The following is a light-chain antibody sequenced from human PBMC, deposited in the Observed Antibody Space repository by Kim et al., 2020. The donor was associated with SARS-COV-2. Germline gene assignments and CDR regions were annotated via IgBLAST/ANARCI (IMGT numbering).Light chain of an antibody. J-gene: IGLJ2*01. CDR1: CSDGGAYKF. Sequence: PGQSVSISSTGTCSDGGAYKFVSGYQQRPGRAPKIITCDFCKRPSGVPDRFSGSTAGNAASLTISGLQAEDGADYYWCSHAGNNGRFGGGTRRTVL. CDR2: DFC. CDR3: CSHAGNNGR. V-gene: IGLV2-11*03.